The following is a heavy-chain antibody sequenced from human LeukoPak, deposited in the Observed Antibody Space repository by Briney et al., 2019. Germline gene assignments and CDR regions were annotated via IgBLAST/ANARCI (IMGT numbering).Heavy chain of an antibody. Sequence: SQTLSLTCTVSGGSISSGDYYWSWIRRPPGKGLEWIGYIYYSGSTYYNPSLKSRVTISVDTSKNQFSLKLSSVTAADTAVYYCARGLRRGNWFDPWGQGTLVTVSS. D-gene: IGHD5-12*01. CDR1: GGSISSGDYY. J-gene: IGHJ5*02. V-gene: IGHV4-30-4*08. CDR3: ARGLRRGNWFDP. CDR2: IYYSGST.